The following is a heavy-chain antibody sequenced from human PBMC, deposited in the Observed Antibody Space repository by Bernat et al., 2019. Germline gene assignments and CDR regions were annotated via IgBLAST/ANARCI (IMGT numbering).Heavy chain of an antibody. Sequence: EVQLLESGGGLIQPGGSLRLSCAASGFTFSSYVMSWVRQAPGKGLEWVSAISDGGGNTHYADSVKGRFTISRDNSKNTLYLEMSRLRAEDTAVYCCAKRSGSYIDYWGQGTLVTVSS. CDR2: ISDGGGNT. CDR3: AKRSGSYIDY. D-gene: IGHD1-26*01. CDR1: GFTFSSYV. V-gene: IGHV3-23*01. J-gene: IGHJ4*02.